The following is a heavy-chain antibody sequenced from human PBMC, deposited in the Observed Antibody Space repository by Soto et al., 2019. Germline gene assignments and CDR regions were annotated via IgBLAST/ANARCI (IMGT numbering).Heavy chain of an antibody. J-gene: IGHJ6*02. Sequence: ASVKVSCKASGGTFSSYAISWVRQAPGQGLEWMGGIIPIFGTANYAQKFQGRVTITADKSTSTAYMELSSLRSEDTAVYYCARRDGSGEYYYYYGMDVWGQGTTVTVSS. CDR1: GGTFSSYA. CDR2: IIPIFGTA. D-gene: IGHD3-10*01. V-gene: IGHV1-69*06. CDR3: ARRDGSGEYYYYYGMDV.